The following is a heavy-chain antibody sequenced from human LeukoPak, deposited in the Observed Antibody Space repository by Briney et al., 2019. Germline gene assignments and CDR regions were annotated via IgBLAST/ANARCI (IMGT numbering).Heavy chain of an antibody. J-gene: IGHJ4*02. CDR2: ISGSGGST. Sequence: GGSLRLSCAASGFTFSSYAMSWVRQAPGRGLEWVSAISGSGGSTYYADSVKGRFTISRDNSKDTLYLQMNSLRAEDTAVYYCAKDCIYDSCDFDYWGQGTLVTVSS. D-gene: IGHD3-22*01. CDR1: GFTFSSYA. CDR3: AKDCIYDSCDFDY. V-gene: IGHV3-23*01.